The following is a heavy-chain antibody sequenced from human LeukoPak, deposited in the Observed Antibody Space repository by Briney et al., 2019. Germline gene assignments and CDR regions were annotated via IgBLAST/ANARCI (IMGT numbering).Heavy chain of an antibody. J-gene: IGHJ5*02. V-gene: IGHV1-2*02. Sequence: GASVKVSCKASGYTFTGYYMHWVRQAPGQGLEWMGWINPNSGGTNYARKFQGRVTMIRDTSISTAYMELSRLRSDDSALYYCAREKYDYTTRGVFDPWGQGALVIVSS. D-gene: IGHD4-11*01. CDR1: GYTFTGYY. CDR3: AREKYDYTTRGVFDP. CDR2: INPNSGGT.